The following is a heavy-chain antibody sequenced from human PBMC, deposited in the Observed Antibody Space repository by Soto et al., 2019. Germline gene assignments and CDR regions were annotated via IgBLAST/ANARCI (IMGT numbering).Heavy chain of an antibody. CDR2: INAGNGNT. Sequence: ASVKASCKASGYTFTSYAMHWVRQAPGQRLEWMGWINAGNGNTKYSQKFQGRVTITRDTSASTAYMELSSLRSEDTAVYCCARSSGNYMIDVYWGQGTLVNVSS. V-gene: IGHV1-3*01. J-gene: IGHJ4*02. CDR3: ARSSGNYMIDVY. D-gene: IGHD3-22*01. CDR1: GYTFTSYA.